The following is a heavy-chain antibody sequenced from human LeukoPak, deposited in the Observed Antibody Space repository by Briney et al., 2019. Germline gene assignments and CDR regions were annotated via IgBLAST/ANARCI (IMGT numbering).Heavy chain of an antibody. CDR2: IYHSGKS. CDR1: GYSISSGYY. J-gene: IGHJ4*02. D-gene: IGHD3-10*01. V-gene: IGHV4-38-2*02. CDR3: ARVPITLVRGVVTYYFDY. Sequence: PSETLSLTCSVSGYSISSGYYWDWIRQPPGKGLEWIASIYHSGKSYYNPSLESRVTISVDTSKNQFSLTLSSVTAADTAVYYCARVPITLVRGVVTYYFDYWGQGTPVTVSS.